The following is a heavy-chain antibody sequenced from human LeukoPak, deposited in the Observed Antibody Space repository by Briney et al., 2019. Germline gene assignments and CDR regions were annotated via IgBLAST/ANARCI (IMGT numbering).Heavy chain of an antibody. CDR3: ARKWQTIFGVVRNWFDP. V-gene: IGHV4-34*01. J-gene: IGHJ5*02. CDR2: INHSGST. D-gene: IGHD3-3*01. Sequence: SETLSLTCAVYGGSSSGYYWSWIRQPPGKGLEWIGEINHSGSTNYNPSLKSRVTISVDTSKNQFSLKLSSMTAADTAVYYCARKWQTIFGVVRNWFDPWGQGTLVTVSS. CDR1: GGSSSGYY.